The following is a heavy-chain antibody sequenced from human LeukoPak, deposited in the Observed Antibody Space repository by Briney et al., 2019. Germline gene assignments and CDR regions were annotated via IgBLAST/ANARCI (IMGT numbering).Heavy chain of an antibody. CDR1: GYTFTSYG. CDR3: ARAQDGMDV. V-gene: IGHV1-18*01. Sequence: ASVKVSCKASGYTFTSYGISWVGQAPGQGLEWMGWISAHTGTTNYAQKLQGRVTMTTDTSTSTAYMELRSLRSDDTAVYYCARAQDGMDVWGQGTTVTVSS. CDR2: ISAHTGTT. J-gene: IGHJ6*02.